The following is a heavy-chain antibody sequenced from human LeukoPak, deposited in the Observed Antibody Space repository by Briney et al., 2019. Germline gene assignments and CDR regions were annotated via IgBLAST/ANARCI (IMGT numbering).Heavy chain of an antibody. D-gene: IGHD3-3*01. V-gene: IGHV3-74*01. Sequence: GGSLRLSCAASGFTFRSYWMHWVRQAPGKGLVWDSRINSDGSSTNYADSVKGRFTISRDNAKNTLYLQMNSLRAEDTAVYYCARAPYYDFWSGYPPDYWGQGTLVTVSS. CDR2: INSDGSST. J-gene: IGHJ4*02. CDR3: ARAPYYDFWSGYPPDY. CDR1: GFTFRSYW.